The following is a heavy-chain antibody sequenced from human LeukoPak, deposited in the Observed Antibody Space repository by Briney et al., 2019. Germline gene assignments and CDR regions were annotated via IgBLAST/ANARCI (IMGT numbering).Heavy chain of an antibody. CDR2: IIPIFGTA. CDR3: ATNPYYYDSSGYYT. J-gene: IGHJ4*02. D-gene: IGHD3-22*01. Sequence: SVKVSCKASGGTFSSYAISWVRQAPGQGLEWMGGIIPIFGTANYAQKFQGRVTITADESTSTAYMELSSLRSEDTAVYYCATNPYYYDSSGYYTWGQGTLVTVSS. V-gene: IGHV1-69*13. CDR1: GGTFSSYA.